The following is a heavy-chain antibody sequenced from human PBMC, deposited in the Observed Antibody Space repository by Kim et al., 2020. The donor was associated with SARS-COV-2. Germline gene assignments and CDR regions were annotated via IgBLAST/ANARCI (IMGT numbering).Heavy chain of an antibody. Sequence: GGSLRLSCAASGFTFSSYDIHWVRQAPGKGLEWVAFVSHDGSEENHADSLKGRFTVYRDNSKKTLYLQMNSLRHEETAVYYCARVGPMVRGIIVKYYAMDVWGHGTTVTVSS. CDR3: ARVGPMVRGIIVKYYAMDV. D-gene: IGHD3-10*01. CDR2: VSHDGSEE. CDR1: GFTFSSYD. J-gene: IGHJ6*02. V-gene: IGHV3-30*03.